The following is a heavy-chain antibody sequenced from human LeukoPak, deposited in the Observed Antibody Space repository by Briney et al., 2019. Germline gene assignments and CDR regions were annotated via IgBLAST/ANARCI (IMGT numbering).Heavy chain of an antibody. CDR1: GGTFSSYA. CDR3: ARGVGATVDY. J-gene: IGHJ4*02. D-gene: IGHD1-26*01. Sequence: ASVKVSCKASGGTFSSYAISWVRQAPGQGLEWMGWINPNSGGTNYAQKFQGRVTMTRDTSISTAYMELSRLRSDDTAVYYCARGVGATVDYWGQGTLVTVSS. V-gene: IGHV1-2*02. CDR2: INPNSGGT.